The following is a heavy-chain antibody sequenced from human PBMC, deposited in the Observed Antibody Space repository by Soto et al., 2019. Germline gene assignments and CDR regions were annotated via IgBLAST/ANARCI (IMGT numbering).Heavy chain of an antibody. J-gene: IGHJ6*02. D-gene: IGHD3-22*01. V-gene: IGHV3-64*01. CDR3: AREPYYYDDSGYYPNPGMDV. CDR2: ISSNGGST. Sequence: GGSLRLSCAASGFTFSSYAMHWVRQAPGKGLEYVSAISSNGGSTYYANSVKGRFTISRDNSKNTLYLQMGSLRAEDMAVYYCAREPYYYDDSGYYPNPGMDVWGQGNTVTVSS. CDR1: GFTFSSYA.